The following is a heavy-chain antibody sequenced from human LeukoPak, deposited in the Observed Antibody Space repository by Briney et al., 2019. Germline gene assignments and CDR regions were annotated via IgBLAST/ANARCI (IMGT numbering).Heavy chain of an antibody. CDR3: ASSLNHYDSSGYGSDY. V-gene: IGHV4-34*01. CDR1: GGSFSGYY. J-gene: IGHJ4*02. D-gene: IGHD3-22*01. CDR2: INHSGST. Sequence: PSETLSLTCAVYGGSFSGYYWSWIRQPPGKGLEWIGEINHSGSTNYNPSLKSRVTISVDTSKNQFSLKLSSVTAADTAVYYCASSLNHYDSSGYGSDYWGQGTLVTVSS.